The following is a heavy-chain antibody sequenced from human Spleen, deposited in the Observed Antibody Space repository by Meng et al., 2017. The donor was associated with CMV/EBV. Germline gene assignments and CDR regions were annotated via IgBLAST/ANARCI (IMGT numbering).Heavy chain of an antibody. J-gene: IGHJ4*02. CDR3: GTERLGGATVLDY. CDR1: GFTFSSYE. V-gene: IGHV3-48*03. D-gene: IGHD1-26*01. CDR2: ISSSGSTI. Sequence: GGSLRLSCAASGFTFSSYEMNWVRQAPGKGLEWVSYISSSGSTIYYADSVKGRFTISRDNAKNSLYLQMNGLRVEDTAVYYCGTERLGGATVLDYWGQGTLVTVSS.